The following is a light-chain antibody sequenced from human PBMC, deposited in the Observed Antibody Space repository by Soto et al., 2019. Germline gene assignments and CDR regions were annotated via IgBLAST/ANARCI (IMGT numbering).Light chain of an antibody. CDR1: SSDVGGYNY. CDR3: NSYTSSSTHV. Sequence: QSVLTQPASVSGSPGQSITISCTGTSSDVGGYNYVSWYQQHPGKAPKLIISDVSNRPSGVSNRFSGSKSGNTAPLTISGLQAEDEADYYCNSYTSSSTHVFGTGTKVTVL. CDR2: DVS. V-gene: IGLV2-14*03. J-gene: IGLJ1*01.